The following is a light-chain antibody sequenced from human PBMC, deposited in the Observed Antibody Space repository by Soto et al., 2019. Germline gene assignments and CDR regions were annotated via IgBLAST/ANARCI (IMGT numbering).Light chain of an antibody. V-gene: IGKV3-20*01. CDR3: QQTFRSPRP. CDR1: QSIISNF. CDR2: DSS. J-gene: IGKJ2*01. Sequence: EIVLTQSPGTLSLSPGETASLSCWASQSIISNFLAWYQQRRGQPPRLLIYDSSRRASGIPARFTGSGSGTAFTLTITRVQPENSAVYYFQQTFRSPRPFGQGPRLEI.